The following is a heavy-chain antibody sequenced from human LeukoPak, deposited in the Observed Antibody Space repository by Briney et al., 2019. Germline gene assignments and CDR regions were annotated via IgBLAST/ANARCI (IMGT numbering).Heavy chain of an antibody. D-gene: IGHD2-8*02. CDR1: GFTFSNYW. V-gene: IGHV3-7*01. J-gene: IGHJ4*02. CDR2: IEKDGSEI. CDR3: AAGAWWLIDW. Sequence: GGSLRLSCAASGFTFSNYWMNWVRQAPGKGMEWVAIIEKDGSEILYVDSVKGRFTISRDNAKNSLYLQMNSLRAEDTAVYYCAAGAWWLIDWWGQGTLVTVSS.